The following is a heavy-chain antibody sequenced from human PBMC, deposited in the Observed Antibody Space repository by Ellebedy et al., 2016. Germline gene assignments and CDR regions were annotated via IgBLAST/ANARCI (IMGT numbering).Heavy chain of an antibody. D-gene: IGHD6-19*01. V-gene: IGHV4-59*02. J-gene: IGHJ3*01. CDR2: GFHTGTT. Sequence: SETLSLTCNVSGGSVSSDYWNWIRRPPGKGLEWIGYGFHTGTTNYKPSLKRRVTMSVDTSKSQFSLRLTSVTAADTAVYYCAKWNGGWYAFEVWGQGTMVTVSS. CDR3: AKWNGGWYAFEV. CDR1: GGSVSSDY.